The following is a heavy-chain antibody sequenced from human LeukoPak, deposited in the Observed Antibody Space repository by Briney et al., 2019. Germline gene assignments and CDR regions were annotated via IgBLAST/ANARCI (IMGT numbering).Heavy chain of an antibody. D-gene: IGHD2-2*01. CDR2: ISGSGGST. Sequence: GGSLRLYCAASGFTFSSYAMSWVRQAPGKGLEWVSAISGSGGSTYYADSVKGRFTISRDNSKNTLYLQMNSLRAEDTAVYYCAKAALVVPAALIDYWGQGTLVTVSS. CDR3: AKAALVVPAALIDY. J-gene: IGHJ4*02. V-gene: IGHV3-23*01. CDR1: GFTFSSYA.